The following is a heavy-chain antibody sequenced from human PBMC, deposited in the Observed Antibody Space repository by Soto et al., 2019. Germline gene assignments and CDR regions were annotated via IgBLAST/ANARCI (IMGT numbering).Heavy chain of an antibody. CDR3: ASYGSGSYYNGYYFDY. J-gene: IGHJ4*02. Sequence: ETLSLTCAVYGGSFSAYYWTWIRQSPGKGLEWIGEIHHSGGPKYNPSLKSRVTISADTSKNQFSLELSSVTAADTAVYYCASYGSGSYYNGYYFDYWGQGTLVTVSS. D-gene: IGHD3-10*01. V-gene: IGHV4-34*01. CDR1: GGSFSAYY. CDR2: IHHSGGP.